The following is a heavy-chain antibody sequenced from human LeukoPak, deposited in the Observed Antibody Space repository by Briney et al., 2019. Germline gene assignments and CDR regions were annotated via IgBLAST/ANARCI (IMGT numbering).Heavy chain of an antibody. Sequence: GASVKVSCRASGYTFTSYAMHWVRQAPGQRLEWMGWINAGNGNTKYSQKFQGRVTITRDTSASTAYMELSSLRSEDTAVYYCARDIARVATINYYYYGMDVWGQGTTVTVSS. CDR3: ARDIARVATINYYYYGMDV. J-gene: IGHJ6*02. CDR2: INAGNGNT. CDR1: GYTFTSYA. D-gene: IGHD5-12*01. V-gene: IGHV1-3*01.